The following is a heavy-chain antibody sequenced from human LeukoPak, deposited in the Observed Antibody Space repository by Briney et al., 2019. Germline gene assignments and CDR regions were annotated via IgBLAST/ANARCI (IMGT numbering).Heavy chain of an antibody. V-gene: IGHV3-23*01. Sequence: GGSLRLSCATSGFTFSSYAMSWVRQAPGKGLEWVSAISGSGGNTYYADSVKGRFTVSRDNSKNALYLQMNSLRAEDTAVYYCATAAGQTYFDYWGQGTLVTVSS. CDR3: ATAAGQTYFDY. D-gene: IGHD6-13*01. CDR2: ISGSGGNT. J-gene: IGHJ4*02. CDR1: GFTFSSYA.